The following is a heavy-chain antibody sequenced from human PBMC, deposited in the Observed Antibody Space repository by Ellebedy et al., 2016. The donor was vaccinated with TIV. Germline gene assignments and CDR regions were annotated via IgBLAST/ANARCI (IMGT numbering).Heavy chain of an antibody. CDR2: IKKDGREK. J-gene: IGHJ4*02. D-gene: IGHD6-19*01. CDR1: GFYFGDYW. Sequence: GGSLRLXXAASGFYFGDYWMSWVRQAPGKGLEWVANIKKDGREKNYVDSVRGRFTISRDNAKNSLYLQMSSLRAEDTAVYYCAIDGSIAVDGTSDYWGQGTLVTVSS. CDR3: AIDGSIAVDGTSDY. V-gene: IGHV3-7*01.